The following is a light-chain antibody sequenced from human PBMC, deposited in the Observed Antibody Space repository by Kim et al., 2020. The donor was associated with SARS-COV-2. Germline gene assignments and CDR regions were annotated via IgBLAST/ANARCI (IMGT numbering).Light chain of an antibody. CDR3: ASWDASLKGV. Sequence: PGQRVPISCSGSSANIGSNTVNWYQQLPGTAPTLLVYSNDQRPSGVPDRFSGSKSGTSASLAISGLQSEDEADYYCASWDASLKGVFGGGTQLTVL. CDR1: SANIGSNT. CDR2: SND. J-gene: IGLJ3*02. V-gene: IGLV1-44*01.